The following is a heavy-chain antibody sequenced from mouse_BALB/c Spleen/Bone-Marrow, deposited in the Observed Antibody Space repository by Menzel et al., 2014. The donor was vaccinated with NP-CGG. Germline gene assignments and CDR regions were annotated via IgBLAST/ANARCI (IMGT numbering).Heavy chain of an antibody. CDR1: GYTFTDHI. Sequence: SGAELASPGESVTLSCKASGYTFTDHIMNWVKKRPGQGLEWIGRIYPVSGGTNYNQKFMGKATFSVDRSSSTVYMVLNSLTSEDPAVYYCGRGNYGSSYAMDYWGQGTSVTVSS. J-gene: IGHJ4*01. V-gene: IGHV1-11*01. D-gene: IGHD1-1*01. CDR2: IYPVSGGT. CDR3: GRGNYGSSYAMDY.